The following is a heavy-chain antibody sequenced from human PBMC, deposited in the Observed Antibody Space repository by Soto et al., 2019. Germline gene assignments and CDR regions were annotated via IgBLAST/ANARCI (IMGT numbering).Heavy chain of an antibody. CDR1: GFTFSSYA. CDR2: ISYDGSNK. V-gene: IGHV3-30-3*01. Sequence: VQLVESGGGVVQPGRSLRLSCAASGFTFSSYAMHWVRQAPGKGLEWVAVISYDGSNKYYADSVKGRFTISRDNSKNTLYLQMNSLRAEDTAVYYCATAGVTYYYGSGSYGFYWGQGTLVTVSS. D-gene: IGHD3-10*01. CDR3: ATAGVTYYYGSGSYGFY. J-gene: IGHJ4*02.